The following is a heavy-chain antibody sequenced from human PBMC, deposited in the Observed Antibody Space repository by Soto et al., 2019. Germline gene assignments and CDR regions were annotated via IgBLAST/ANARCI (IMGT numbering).Heavy chain of an antibody. J-gene: IGHJ4*02. CDR1: GFNLRDFW. Sequence: XGSLRLSCEASGFNLRDFWMHWVRQPPGKGPEWVSNIPSDGRDVSYADSVRGRFTISRDDARNTLYLQMSSLRVEDTAIYYCTRDDSGLGIDYWGQGTQVTVSS. CDR3: TRDDSGLGIDY. D-gene: IGHD1-26*01. CDR2: IPSDGRDV. V-gene: IGHV3-74*01.